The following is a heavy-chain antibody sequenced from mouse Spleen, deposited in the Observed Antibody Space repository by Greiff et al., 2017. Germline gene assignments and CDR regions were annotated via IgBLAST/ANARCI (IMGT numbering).Heavy chain of an antibody. V-gene: IGHV5-9-3*01. CDR3: ARRVMIKDYFDY. J-gene: IGHJ2*01. D-gene: IGHD2-4*01. CDR2: ISSGGGNT. Sequence: EVQLVESGGGLVKLGGSLKLSCAASGFTFSSYAMSWVRQTPEKRLEWVATISSGGGNTYYPDSVKGRFTISRDNAKNTLYLQMSSLKSEDTAMYYCARRVMIKDYFDYWGQGTTLTVSS. CDR1: GFTFSSYA.